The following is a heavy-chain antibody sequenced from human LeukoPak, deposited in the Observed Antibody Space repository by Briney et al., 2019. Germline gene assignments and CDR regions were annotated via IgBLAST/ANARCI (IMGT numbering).Heavy chain of an antibody. CDR2: ISSSSSYI. D-gene: IGHD2-2*01. V-gene: IGHV3-21*01. Sequence: GGSLRLSCAASGFTFSSYSMNWVRQAPGKGLEWVSSISSSSSYIYYADSVKGRFTISRDNAKNSLYLQMNSLRAEDTAVYYCAGDHVVVPAAMEGLNWFDPWGQGTLVTVSS. CDR3: AGDHVVVPAAMEGLNWFDP. J-gene: IGHJ5*02. CDR1: GFTFSSYS.